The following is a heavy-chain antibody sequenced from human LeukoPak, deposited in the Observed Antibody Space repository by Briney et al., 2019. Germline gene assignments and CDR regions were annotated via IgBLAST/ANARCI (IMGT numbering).Heavy chain of an antibody. CDR1: GFTLSSYA. CDR3: AKVGASYYYGSGSYYGAFDI. CDR2: ISVSGNT. J-gene: IGHJ3*02. D-gene: IGHD3-10*01. V-gene: IGHV3-23*01. Sequence: PGGSLRLSCAASGFTLSSYAMSWVRQGPGKGLEWVSAISVSGNTYHADSVKGRFTISRDSYKNTLYLQMNSLRAEDAAVYYCAKVGASYYYGSGSYYGAFDIWGQGTMVTVSS.